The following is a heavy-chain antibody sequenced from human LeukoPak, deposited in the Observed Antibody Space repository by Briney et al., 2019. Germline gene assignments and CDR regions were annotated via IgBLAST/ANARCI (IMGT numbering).Heavy chain of an antibody. CDR1: GGSISTYY. Sequence: PSETVSLTCSVSGGSISTYYWRWIRQPAAKGLEWIGRVYRSGNTNYTPSLQSRVTMSVDTSKNQISLRLRSVTAADTAVYYCARDDFEYSVHYGMDVWGQGTAVNVSS. CDR2: VYRSGNT. D-gene: IGHD3-9*01. CDR3: ARDDFEYSVHYGMDV. J-gene: IGHJ6*02. V-gene: IGHV4-4*07.